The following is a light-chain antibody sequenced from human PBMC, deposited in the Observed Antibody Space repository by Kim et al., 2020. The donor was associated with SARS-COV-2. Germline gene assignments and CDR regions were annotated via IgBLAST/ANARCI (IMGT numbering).Light chain of an antibody. V-gene: IGKV1-39*01. CDR3: QQSYSTPLHS. J-gene: IGKJ2*03. Sequence: ASVVDRVTITCRESQNIGTYLNWYHQNPGSAPQLLIYAASSLRSGVPSRFSGSGSGTDFTLTISSLQPDDFATYYCQQSYSTPLHSFGQGTKLEI. CDR2: AAS. CDR1: QNIGTY.